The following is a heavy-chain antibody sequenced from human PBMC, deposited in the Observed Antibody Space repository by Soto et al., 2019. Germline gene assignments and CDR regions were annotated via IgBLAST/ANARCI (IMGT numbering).Heavy chain of an antibody. CDR1: GFTFSSYN. Sequence: GGSLRLSCAASGFTFSSYNMNWVRQAPGKGLEWVSVISGSGAATYYADSVKGRFTISRDNSMNTLYLRINSLRAEDTAVYYCAKDSSAYRPYYFDFWGQGTLVTVSS. V-gene: IGHV3-23*01. CDR2: ISGSGAAT. J-gene: IGHJ4*02. D-gene: IGHD3-22*01. CDR3: AKDSSAYRPYYFDF.